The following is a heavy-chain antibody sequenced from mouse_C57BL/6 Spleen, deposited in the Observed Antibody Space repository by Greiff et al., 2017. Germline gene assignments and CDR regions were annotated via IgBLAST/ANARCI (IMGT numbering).Heavy chain of an antibody. CDR2: IDPSDSYT. J-gene: IGHJ4*01. Sequence: QVQLQQPGAELVKPGASVKLSCKASGYTFTSYWMQWVKQRPGQGLEWIGEIDPSDSYTNYNQKFKGKATLTVDTCSSTAYMQLSSLTSEDSAVYYCASSVVAHYYAMDYWGQGTSVTVSS. CDR1: GYTFTSYW. CDR3: ASSVVAHYYAMDY. V-gene: IGHV1-50*01. D-gene: IGHD1-1*01.